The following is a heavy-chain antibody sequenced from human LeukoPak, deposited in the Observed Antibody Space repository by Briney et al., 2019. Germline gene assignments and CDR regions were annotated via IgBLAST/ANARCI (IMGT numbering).Heavy chain of an antibody. CDR2: ISSSSSFR. CDR1: GFTFSSYS. J-gene: IGHJ4*02. Sequence: GGSLRLSCAASGFTFSSYSMNWVRQAPGKGLEWVSSISSSSSFRYYADSVKGRFTISRDNAKNSLYLQMNSLRAEDTAVYYCARERSGYFYWGQGTLVTVSS. CDR3: ARERSGYFY. V-gene: IGHV3-21*01. D-gene: IGHD3-3*01.